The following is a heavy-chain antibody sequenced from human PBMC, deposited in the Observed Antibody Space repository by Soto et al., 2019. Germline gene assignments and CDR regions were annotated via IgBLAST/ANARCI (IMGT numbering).Heavy chain of an antibody. CDR2: ISHLEST. Sequence: QLQLQESGSGLVTTSETLSLTCTVSGASISYGGFSWSWIRQSPGKGLEWIGYISHLESTYFHPSFKSRLTISIDRTRNQFSLKLSSVTAADMAVYYCARGGGYDSFDYWGQGVLGTVSS. J-gene: IGHJ4*02. CDR3: ARGGGYDSFDY. CDR1: GASISYGGFS. D-gene: IGHD5-12*01. V-gene: IGHV4-30-2*06.